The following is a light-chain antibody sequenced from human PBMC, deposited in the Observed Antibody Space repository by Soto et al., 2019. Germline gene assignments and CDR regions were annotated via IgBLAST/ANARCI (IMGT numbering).Light chain of an antibody. V-gene: IGKV1-12*01. CDR1: QGITYW. CDR2: AAS. J-gene: IGKJ5*01. CDR3: QQANSFPIT. Sequence: DIQMTRSPSSMSASLGDRVTITCRASQGITYWLAWYQQRPGRAPKCLIYAASILESGVPSRFTGSGSGTNFTLTINDLQPEDFATYFCQQANSFPITFGQGTRLEIK.